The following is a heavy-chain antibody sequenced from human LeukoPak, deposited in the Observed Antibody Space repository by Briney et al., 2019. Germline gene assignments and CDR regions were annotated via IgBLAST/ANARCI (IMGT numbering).Heavy chain of an antibody. CDR3: AHRRVSADFWFVP. Sequence: SGPTLAHPTQLLTLTCTFSGFSLSTYAVGVGWIRQPAVQALEWIELLHSDHHNRNIPSLQYRLPLTKDTSKNQVVLTMTNMDPVDTATYFCAHRRVSADFWFVPWGQGTLVTVSS. V-gene: IGHV2-5*02. CDR2: LHSDHHN. J-gene: IGHJ5*02. CDR1: GFSLSTYAVG. D-gene: IGHD3-3*01.